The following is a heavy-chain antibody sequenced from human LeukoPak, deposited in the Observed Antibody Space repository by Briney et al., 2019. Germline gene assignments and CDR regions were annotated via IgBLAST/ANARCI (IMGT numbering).Heavy chain of an antibody. Sequence: SVKVSCKASGDTFSNYAISWVRQAPGQGLEWMGGIIPIFGTADYAQKFQGRVTITADKSTSTAYMELSSLRSQDTAVYYCATATTSSSWGYYYYMDVWGKGTTVTISS. CDR2: IIPIFGTA. J-gene: IGHJ6*03. CDR1: GDTFSNYA. CDR3: ATATTSSSWGYYYYMDV. D-gene: IGHD6-13*01. V-gene: IGHV1-69*06.